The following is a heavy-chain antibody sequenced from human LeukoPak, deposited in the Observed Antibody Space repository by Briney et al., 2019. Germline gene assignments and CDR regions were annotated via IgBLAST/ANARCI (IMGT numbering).Heavy chain of an antibody. CDR1: GYTFTSYG. CDR2: ISAHNENT. CDR3: ARDKVTVATYYYYYMDV. V-gene: IGHV1-18*01. J-gene: IGHJ6*03. Sequence: GASVKVSCKASGYTFTSYGISWVRQAPGQGLEWLGWISAHNENTNYEEKVQGRVTMTTDTSTSTAYMELRSLRSDDTAVYYCARDKVTVATYYYYYMDVWGKGTMVTVSS. D-gene: IGHD6-19*01.